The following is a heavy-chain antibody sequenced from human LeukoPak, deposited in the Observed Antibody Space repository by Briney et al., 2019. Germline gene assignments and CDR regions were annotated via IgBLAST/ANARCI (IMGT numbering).Heavy chain of an antibody. CDR2: IYYSGST. CDR3: ARDRYGYFDL. D-gene: IGHD5-18*01. Sequence: SETLSLTCTVSGGSISSGGYYWSWIRQHPGKGLEWIGYIYYSGSTYYNPSLKNRVTISVDTSKNQFSLKLSSVTAADTAVYYCARDRYGYFDLWGRGTLVTVSS. V-gene: IGHV4-31*03. J-gene: IGHJ2*01. CDR1: GGSISSGGYY.